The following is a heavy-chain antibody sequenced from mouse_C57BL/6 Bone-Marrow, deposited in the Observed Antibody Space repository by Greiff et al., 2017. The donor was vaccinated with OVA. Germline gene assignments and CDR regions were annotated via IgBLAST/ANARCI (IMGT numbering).Heavy chain of an antibody. CDR3: ARGGGPYYFDY. D-gene: IGHD3-3*01. CDR2: IDPSDSET. CDR1: GYTFTSYW. J-gene: IGHJ2*01. Sequence: QVQLQQSGAELVRPGSSVKLSCKASGYTFTSYWMHWVKQRPIQGLEWIGNIDPSDSETHYNQKFKDKATLTVDKSSSTAYMQLSSLTSEDSAVYYCARGGGPYYFDYWGQGTTLTVSS. V-gene: IGHV1-52*01.